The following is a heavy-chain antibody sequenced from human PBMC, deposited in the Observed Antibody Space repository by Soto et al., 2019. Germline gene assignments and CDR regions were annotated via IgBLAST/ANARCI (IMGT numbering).Heavy chain of an antibody. CDR3: AGAGPWGANYDDAAFDA. CDR2: INVGTGYT. J-gene: IGHJ3*01. V-gene: IGHV1-3*01. D-gene: IGHD1-26*01. Sequence: VHLVQSGAEVNKPGASVKVSCRASGYTLTSDAMHCVRQAPGQGLDWRGWINVGTGYTTFSQKFQGRVSITKVPYPSTAYMELSSLRSEDTAIYYCAGAGPWGANYDDAAFDAWGQGTKVPVSS. CDR1: GYTLTSDA.